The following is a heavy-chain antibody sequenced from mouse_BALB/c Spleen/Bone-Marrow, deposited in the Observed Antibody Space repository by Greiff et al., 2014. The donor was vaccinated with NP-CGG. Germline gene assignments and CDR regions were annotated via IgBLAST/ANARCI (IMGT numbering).Heavy chain of an antibody. CDR2: IDPANGST. V-gene: IGHV14-3*02. J-gene: IGHJ1*01. D-gene: IGHD4-1*01. Sequence: DVKLVESGAELVKPGASVKLSCTASGFNIKDTYMHWVKQRPEQGLEWIGRIDPANGSTKYDPKFQGKATITADTSSNTAYLQLSSLTSEDTAVYYCARWGKLGRGYFDVWGAGTTVTVSS. CDR3: ARWGKLGRGYFDV. CDR1: GFNIKDTY.